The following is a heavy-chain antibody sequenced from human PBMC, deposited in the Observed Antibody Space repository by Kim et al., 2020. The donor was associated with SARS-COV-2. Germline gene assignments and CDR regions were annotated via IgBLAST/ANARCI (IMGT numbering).Heavy chain of an antibody. CDR1: GYRFSSYG. V-gene: IGHV1-18*01. D-gene: IGHD5-12*01. CDR2: ISTYTGDT. J-gene: IGHJ4*02. Sequence: ASVKVSCKASGYRFSSYGINWVRQAPGQGLEWMGWISTYTGDTNYAQKFQGRVSMTTETSTITAYMELRSLRSDDTAVYYCARDIVSTGVFDYWGQGTRVTVSS. CDR3: ARDIVSTGVFDY.